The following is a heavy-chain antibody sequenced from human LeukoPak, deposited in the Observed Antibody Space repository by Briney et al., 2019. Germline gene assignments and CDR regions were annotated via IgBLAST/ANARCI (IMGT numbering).Heavy chain of an antibody. V-gene: IGHV1-2*02. J-gene: IGHJ5*02. D-gene: IGHD2-8*02. CDR2: INPNSGGT. CDR1: GYTFTGYY. CDR3: ARDGGVTVTSWFAP. Sequence: GASVKVSCKASGYTFTGYYMHWVRQAPGQGLEWMGWINPNSGGTNYAQKFQGRVTMTRDTSISTAYMELSRLRSDDTAVYYCARDGGVTVTSWFAPWGQGTLVTVSS.